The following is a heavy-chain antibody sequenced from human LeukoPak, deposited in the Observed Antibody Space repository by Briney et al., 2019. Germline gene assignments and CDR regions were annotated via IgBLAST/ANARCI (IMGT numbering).Heavy chain of an antibody. CDR1: GFTFTGYY. V-gene: IGHV1-2*02. CDR3: ARQGQGATLYY. J-gene: IGHJ4*02. Sequence: ASVKVSCKASGFTFTGYYIHWVRQAPGQGPEWMGWINPNTGDTNFAQRFQVRVTMTRDTSISTAYMELSSLRSDDTAVYYCARQGQGATLYYWGQGTVITVSS. CDR2: INPNTGDT. D-gene: IGHD1-26*01.